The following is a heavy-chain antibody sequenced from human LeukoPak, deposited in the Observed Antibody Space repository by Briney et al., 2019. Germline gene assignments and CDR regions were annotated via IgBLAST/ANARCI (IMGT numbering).Heavy chain of an antibody. V-gene: IGHV3-15*01. CDR1: GFTFSNVW. J-gene: IGHJ4*02. CDR3: TTGVVRGVIIH. Sequence: GGSLRLSCAASGFTFSNVWMSWVRQAPGKGLEWVGRIKSKTDGGTTDYAAPVKGRFTISRDDSKNTLYLQMNSLKTEDTAVYYCTTGVVRGVIIHWGQGTLVTVSS. D-gene: IGHD3-10*01. CDR2: IKSKTDGGTT.